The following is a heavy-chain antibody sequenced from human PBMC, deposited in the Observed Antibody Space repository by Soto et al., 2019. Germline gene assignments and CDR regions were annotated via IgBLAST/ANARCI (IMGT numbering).Heavy chain of an antibody. Sequence: GGSLRLSCAASGFTFSSYWMGWVRQAPGKGLEWVANIKQDGSEKYYVDSGKGRFTISRDNAKNSLYLQMNSLRGEDTAVYYCARATGVELRLLEWLPYDGMDVWGQGTTVTVSS. CDR1: GFTFSSYW. J-gene: IGHJ6*02. CDR2: IKQDGSEK. D-gene: IGHD3-3*01. CDR3: ARATGVELRLLEWLPYDGMDV. V-gene: IGHV3-7*03.